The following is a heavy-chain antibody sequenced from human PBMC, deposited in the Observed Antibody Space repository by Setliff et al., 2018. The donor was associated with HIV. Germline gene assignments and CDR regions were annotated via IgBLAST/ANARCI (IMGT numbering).Heavy chain of an antibody. CDR2: ISGSGSST. D-gene: IGHD3-22*01. J-gene: IGHJ4*02. Sequence: GSLRLSCAASGFTFSSYAMSWVRQAPGKGLEWVSGISGSGSSTYYADSVKGRFTISRDNSKNTLYMQMNSLRAEDTAVYYCARVRLYSSALDYWGQGTLVTVSS. CDR3: ARVRLYSSALDY. CDR1: GFTFSSYA. V-gene: IGHV3-23*01.